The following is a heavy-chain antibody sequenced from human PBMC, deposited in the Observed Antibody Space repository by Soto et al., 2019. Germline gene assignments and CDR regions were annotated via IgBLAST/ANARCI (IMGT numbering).Heavy chain of an antibody. D-gene: IGHD5-18*01. CDR2: ISASGSYI. J-gene: IGHJ4*02. CDR1: GITFSNYN. V-gene: IGHV3-21*01. CDR3: ATDWGYSYGHAFDS. Sequence: EVHLVESGGGLVKPGGSLRLSCAASGITFSNYNINWVRQVPGTGLAWVSYISASGSYIYYADSVKGRFTISRDNAKNSMYLQMNSLRAEDTAVYYCATDWGYSYGHAFDSLGQGTLVTVSS.